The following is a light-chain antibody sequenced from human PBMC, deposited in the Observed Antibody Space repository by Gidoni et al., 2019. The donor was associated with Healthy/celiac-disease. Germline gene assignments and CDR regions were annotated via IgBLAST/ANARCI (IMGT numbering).Light chain of an antibody. CDR1: SSDVGGYNY. J-gene: IGLJ1*01. V-gene: IGLV2-14*01. Sequence: QSALTQPASVSGSPGQSITISCTGTSSDVGGYNYVSWYQQHPGKAPKLMIYEVSNRPSGVSNSFSGSKSGNTASLTISGLQAEDEADYYCSSYTSSSTLVCGTGTKVTVL. CDR2: EVS. CDR3: SSYTSSSTLV.